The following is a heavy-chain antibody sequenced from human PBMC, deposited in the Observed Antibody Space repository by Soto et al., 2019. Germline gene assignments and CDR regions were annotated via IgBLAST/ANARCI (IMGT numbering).Heavy chain of an antibody. CDR2: MFYSGLT. D-gene: IGHD2-15*01. CDR3: APLSVSLSGPYGIHV. V-gene: IGHV4-39*01. Sequence: SETLSLTCSFSCYSVTSSDYYWAWIRQPPGKGLEWIGSMFYSGLTYYNPSLKSRVTLSVDTSKNQFSARLNSVTAADTAVYYCAPLSVSLSGPYGIHVWGQGTTVTVSS. J-gene: IGHJ6*02. CDR1: CYSVTSSDYY.